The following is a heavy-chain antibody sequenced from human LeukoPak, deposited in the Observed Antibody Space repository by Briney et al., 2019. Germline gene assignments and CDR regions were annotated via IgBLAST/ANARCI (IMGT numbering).Heavy chain of an antibody. CDR1: GFTFSSYA. J-gene: IGHJ3*02. Sequence: GGSLRLSCAASGFTFSSYAMSWVRQAPGKGLEWVSAISSSSSTIYYADSVKGRFTISRDNAKNSLYLQMNSLRAEDTAVYYCAREGEERFLGLGAFDIWGQGTMVTVSS. CDR2: ISSSSSTI. D-gene: IGHD3-3*01. V-gene: IGHV3-48*01. CDR3: AREGEERFLGLGAFDI.